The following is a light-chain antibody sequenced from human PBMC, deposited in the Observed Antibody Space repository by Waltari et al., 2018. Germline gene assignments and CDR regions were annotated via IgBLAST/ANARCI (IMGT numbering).Light chain of an antibody. V-gene: IGLV3-1*01. CDR1: KLGDKY. J-gene: IGLJ2*01. CDR3: QAWDNSTVV. CDR2: QDS. Sequence: SYGLTQPPSVSVSPGQTASITCSGDKLGDKYACWYQQKPGQSPVLVIYQDSKRPSGIPERFSGSNSGNTATLTISGTQAMDEADYYCQAWDNSTVVFGGGTKLTVL.